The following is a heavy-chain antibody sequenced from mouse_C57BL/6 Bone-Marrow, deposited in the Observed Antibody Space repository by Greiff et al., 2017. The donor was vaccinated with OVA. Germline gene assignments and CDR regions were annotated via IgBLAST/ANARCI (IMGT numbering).Heavy chain of an antibody. CDR1: GYTFTDYE. CDR2: IDPETGGT. CDR3: TRWGTTVVARIDFDY. D-gene: IGHD1-1*01. J-gene: IGHJ2*01. Sequence: QVQLQQSGAELVRPGASVTLSCKASGYTFTDYEMHWVKQTPVHGLEWIGAIDPETGGTAYNQKFKGKAILTADKSSSTAYMELRSLTSEDSAVYYCTRWGTTVVARIDFDYWGQGTTLTVSS. V-gene: IGHV1-15*01.